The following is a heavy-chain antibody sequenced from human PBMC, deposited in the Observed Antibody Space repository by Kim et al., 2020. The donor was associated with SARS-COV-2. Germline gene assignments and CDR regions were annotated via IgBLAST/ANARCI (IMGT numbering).Heavy chain of an antibody. CDR2: ISYDGSNK. D-gene: IGHD1-26*01. V-gene: IGHV3-30-3*01. Sequence: GGSLRLSCAASGFTFSSYAMHWVRQAPGKGLEWVAVISYDGSNKYYADSVKGRFTISRDNSKNTLYLQMNSLRAEDTAVYYCARARVGSYYYVMDVWGQG. CDR3: ARARVGSYYYVMDV. J-gene: IGHJ6*02. CDR1: GFTFSSYA.